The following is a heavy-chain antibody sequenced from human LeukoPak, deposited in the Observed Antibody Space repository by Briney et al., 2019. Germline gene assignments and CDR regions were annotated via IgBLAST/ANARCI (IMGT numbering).Heavy chain of an antibody. CDR2: IRYDGSNK. D-gene: IGHD3-22*01. Sequence: PGGSLRLSCAASGFTFSSYGMHWVRQAPGKGLEWVAFIRYDGSNKYYADSVKGRFTISRDNSKNTLYLQMNSLRAEDTAVYYCAKSAYYYDSSGYYYYYYYMDVWSKGTTVTVSS. V-gene: IGHV3-30*02. J-gene: IGHJ6*03. CDR3: AKSAYYYDSSGYYYYYYYMDV. CDR1: GFTFSSYG.